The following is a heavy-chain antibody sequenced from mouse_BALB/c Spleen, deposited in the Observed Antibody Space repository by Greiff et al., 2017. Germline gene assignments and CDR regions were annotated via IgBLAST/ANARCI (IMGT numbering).Heavy chain of an antibody. V-gene: IGHV5-17*02. J-gene: IGHJ1*01. CDR3: AREGTTWYFDV. CDR2: ISSGSSTI. CDR1: GFTFSSFG. Sequence: EVKLMESGGGLVQPGGSRKLSCAASGFTFSSFGMHWVRQAPEKGLEWVAYISSGSSTIYYADTVKGRFTISRDNPKNTLFLQMTSLRSEDTAMYYCAREGTTWYFDVWGAGTTVTVSS. D-gene: IGHD1-1*01.